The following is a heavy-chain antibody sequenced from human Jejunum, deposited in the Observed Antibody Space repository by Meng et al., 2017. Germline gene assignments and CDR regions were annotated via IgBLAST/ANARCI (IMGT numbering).Heavy chain of an antibody. CDR3: ARVNWTSSYWYFDL. J-gene: IGHJ2*01. D-gene: IGHD1-1*01. Sequence: QMPLQESGPSLVKPSQTLSLTCTVSGASISSGNYYWTWIRQHPGKGLEWIGYIYYSGSTYYNPSLQSLVTISIDMSENQFSLKLTSVTAADTAVYYCARVNWTSSYWYFDLWGRGTLVTVSS. CDR1: GASISSGNYY. V-gene: IGHV4-31*01. CDR2: IYYSGST.